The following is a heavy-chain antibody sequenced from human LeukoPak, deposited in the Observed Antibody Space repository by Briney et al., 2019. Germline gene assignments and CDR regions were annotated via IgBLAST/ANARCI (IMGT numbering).Heavy chain of an antibody. CDR1: GYTLTELS. Sequence: GASVKVSCKVSGYTLTELSMHWVRQAPGKGLEWMGGFDPEDGETIYAQKFQGRVTMTEDTSTDTAYVELSSLRSEDTAVYYCATGKKQWLDRKWDFWGQGTLVTVSS. CDR3: ATGKKQWLDRKWDF. CDR2: FDPEDGET. J-gene: IGHJ4*02. D-gene: IGHD6-19*01. V-gene: IGHV1-24*01.